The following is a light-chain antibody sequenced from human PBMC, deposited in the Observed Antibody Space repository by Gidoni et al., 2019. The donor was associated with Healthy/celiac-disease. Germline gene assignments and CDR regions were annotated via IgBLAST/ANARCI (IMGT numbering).Light chain of an antibody. CDR3: QQSYSTPT. J-gene: IGKJ3*01. CDR2: AAS. CDR1: QSISSY. Sequence: DIQMTQSPSSLSASVGDRVTITCRASQSISSYLNWYQQKPGKAPKLLIYAASSLQSGVPSRFSGSGSGTDFTLTISSLQPEDFATCYCQQSYSTPTFGPGTKVDTK. V-gene: IGKV1-39*01.